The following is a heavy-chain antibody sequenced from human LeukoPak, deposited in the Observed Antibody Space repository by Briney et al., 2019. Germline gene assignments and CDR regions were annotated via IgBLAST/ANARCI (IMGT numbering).Heavy chain of an antibody. J-gene: IGHJ4*02. Sequence: GGSLRLSCAASGFTVSSNYMSWVRQAPGKGLEWVSVIYSGGSTYYADSVTGRFTISRDNSKNTLYLQMNSVRADDTAVYYCAREDQQLAGNLDYWGQGTLVTVSS. V-gene: IGHV3-53*01. D-gene: IGHD6-13*01. CDR3: AREDQQLAGNLDY. CDR1: GFTVSSNY. CDR2: IYSGGST.